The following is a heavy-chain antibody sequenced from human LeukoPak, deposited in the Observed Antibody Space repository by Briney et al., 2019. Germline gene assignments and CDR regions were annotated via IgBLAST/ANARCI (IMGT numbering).Heavy chain of an antibody. Sequence: GGSLRLSCAASGFTFSDSFMNWIRQAPGKGLEWLSYISHSGSNLDYAESVRGRFTISGDNANHSLYLQINSLRAEDTAVYYCARGDSSGVPDYWGQGTLVTVSS. CDR2: ISHSGSNL. D-gene: IGHD3-22*01. V-gene: IGHV3-11*01. J-gene: IGHJ4*02. CDR1: GFTFSDSF. CDR3: ARGDSSGVPDY.